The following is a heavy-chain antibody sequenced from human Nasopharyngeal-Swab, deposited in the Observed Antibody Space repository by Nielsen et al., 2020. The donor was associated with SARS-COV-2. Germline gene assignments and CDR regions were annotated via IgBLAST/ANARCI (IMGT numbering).Heavy chain of an antibody. D-gene: IGHD3-10*01. Sequence: GESLKISCAASGSWFNNAWMNWVRQAPERGLEWVGRIKSRADGGTTDYAAPVQGRFTISRDDSKNTVYLQMDSLTTEDSGMYHCADGGLNWVDPWGQGTLVTVSS. CDR3: ADGGLNWVDP. CDR1: GSWFNNAW. CDR2: IKSRADGGTT. J-gene: IGHJ5*02. V-gene: IGHV3-15*07.